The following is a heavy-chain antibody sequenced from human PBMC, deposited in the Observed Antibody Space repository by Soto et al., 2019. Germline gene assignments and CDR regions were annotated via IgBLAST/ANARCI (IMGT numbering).Heavy chain of an antibody. D-gene: IGHD2-21*01. V-gene: IGHV4-30-2*01. J-gene: IGHJ4*02. CDR1: GDTISTGGYT. CDR2: AYHSGST. CDR3: ATLPPRIVVTILPIPS. Sequence: PSETLSLTCDVSGDTISTGGYTWAWLRQPPGTGLEWIGHAYHSGSTKYNPSLKNRVTISLDKSKNQFSLNLKSLTAADTAVYYCATLPPRIVVTILPIPSWGQGTQVTV.